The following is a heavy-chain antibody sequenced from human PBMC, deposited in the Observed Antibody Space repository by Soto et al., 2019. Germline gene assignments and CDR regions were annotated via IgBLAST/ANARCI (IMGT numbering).Heavy chain of an antibody. D-gene: IGHD2-15*01. V-gene: IGHV4-39*01. Sequence: QLQLQASGPGLVQPSETLSLTCTVSGGSIANGAYYWNWIRQSPGKGMEWIGNIYYSGTTYYNPSLERRLTLSVDTSKNQFPLTLSSVTAADTAVYYCVRKQSGVAGAFDYWGQGTLVTVSS. CDR3: VRKQSGVAGAFDY. CDR2: IYYSGTT. CDR1: GGSIANGAYY. J-gene: IGHJ4*02.